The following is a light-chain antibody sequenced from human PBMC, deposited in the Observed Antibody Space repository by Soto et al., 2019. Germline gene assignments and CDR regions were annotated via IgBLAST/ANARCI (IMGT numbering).Light chain of an antibody. CDR2: EVS. V-gene: IGKV2D-29*01. CDR3: MQSLQLPLT. J-gene: IGKJ1*01. Sequence: DIVMTQGPLSLSVTPGRAASISCKSVHSLLHRNGKTYLFWYLQKPGQPPQLLMYEVSNRFSGVPDRFSGSGSGTDFTLKISRVEAEDVGVYYCMQSLQLPLTFGQGTKVDIK. CDR1: HSLLHRNGKTY.